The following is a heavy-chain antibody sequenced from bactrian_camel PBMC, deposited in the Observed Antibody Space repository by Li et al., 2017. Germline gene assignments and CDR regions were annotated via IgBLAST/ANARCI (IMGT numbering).Heavy chain of an antibody. J-gene: IGHJ4*01. Sequence: VQLVESGGGSVEPGGTLRLSCVASRFSFSNYYMTWIRQVPGKGLEWVSTIGSDGNAYYADSVKGRFTISRDNAKNTVYLQLSSLKTEEMAMYYCTKSGGRSYASGYNFWGQGTQVTVS. V-gene: IGHV3S10*01. D-gene: IGHD1*01. CDR2: IGSDGNA. CDR1: RFSFSNYY. CDR3: TKSGGRSYASGYNF.